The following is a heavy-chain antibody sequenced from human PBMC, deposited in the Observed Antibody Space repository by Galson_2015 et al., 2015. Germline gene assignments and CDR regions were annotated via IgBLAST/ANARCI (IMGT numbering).Heavy chain of an antibody. CDR2: MNPNSGNT. J-gene: IGHJ5*02. Sequence: CKASGYTFTSYDINWVRQATGQGLEWMGWMNPNSGNTGYAQKFQGRVTMTRNTSISTAYMELSSLRSEDTAVYYCARGGNWNDYYWFDPWGQGTLVTVSS. D-gene: IGHD1-1*01. CDR3: ARGGNWNDYYWFDP. V-gene: IGHV1-8*01. CDR1: GYTFTSYD.